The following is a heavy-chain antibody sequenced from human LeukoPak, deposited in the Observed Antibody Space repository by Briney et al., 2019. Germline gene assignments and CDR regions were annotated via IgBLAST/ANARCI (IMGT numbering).Heavy chain of an antibody. D-gene: IGHD3-3*01. CDR1: GYTLTELS. J-gene: IGHJ4*02. Sequence: GASVKVSCKVSGYTLTELSMHWVRQAPGKGLEWMGGSDPEDGETIYAQKFQGRVTMTEDTSTDTAYMELSSLRSEDTAVHYCATSTQGFLEWLQDWGQGTLVTVSS. V-gene: IGHV1-24*01. CDR2: SDPEDGET. CDR3: ATSTQGFLEWLQD.